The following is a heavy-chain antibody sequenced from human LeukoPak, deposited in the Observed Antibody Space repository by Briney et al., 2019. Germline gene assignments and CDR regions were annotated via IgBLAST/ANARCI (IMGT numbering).Heavy chain of an antibody. Sequence: ASVKVSCKASGYTFTSYGISWVRQAPGQGLEWMGWISAYNGNTNYAQKLQGRVTMTTDTSTSTAYMELRSLRSDDTAVYYCARVVREWELTDPYYFDYWGQGTLVTVSS. CDR2: ISAYNGNT. J-gene: IGHJ4*02. D-gene: IGHD1-26*01. CDR3: ARVVREWELTDPYYFDY. CDR1: GYTFTSYG. V-gene: IGHV1-18*01.